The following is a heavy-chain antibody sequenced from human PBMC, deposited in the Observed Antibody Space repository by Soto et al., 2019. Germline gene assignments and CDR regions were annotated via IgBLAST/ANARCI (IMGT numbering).Heavy chain of an antibody. Sequence: SETLSLTCAVYGGSFSCYYWSWIRQPPGKGLEWIGEINHSGSTNYNPSLKSRVTISVDTSKNQFSLKLSSVTAADTAVYYCAXGKGGGCGYYYYYYGMDVWGQGTTVTVSS. D-gene: IGHD6-19*01. V-gene: IGHV4-34*01. CDR3: AXGKGGGCGYYYYYYGMDV. J-gene: IGHJ6*02. CDR1: GGSFSCYY. CDR2: INHSGST.